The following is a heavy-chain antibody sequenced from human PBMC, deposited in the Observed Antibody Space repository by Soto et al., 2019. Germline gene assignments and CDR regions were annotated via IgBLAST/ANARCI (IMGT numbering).Heavy chain of an antibody. J-gene: IGHJ4*02. CDR1: GYSFTSYW. Sequence: GESLMISCKGSGYSFTSYWIGWVRQMPGKGLEWMGIIYPGDSETRYSPSFQGQVTVSADKSISTAYLQWSSLKTSDTAMYFCARHLLSGGSRSGFDYWGQGSLVTVSS. D-gene: IGHD2-15*01. V-gene: IGHV5-51*01. CDR2: IYPGDSET. CDR3: ARHLLSGGSRSGFDY.